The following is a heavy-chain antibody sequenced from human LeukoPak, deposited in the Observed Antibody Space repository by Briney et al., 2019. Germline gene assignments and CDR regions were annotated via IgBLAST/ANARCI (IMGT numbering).Heavy chain of an antibody. Sequence: PSETLSPTCAVYGGSFSGYYWSWIRQPPGKGLEWIGEINHSVSTNYNPSLKSRVTISVDTSKNQFSLKLSSVTAADTAVYYCASVVWPWGQGTLVTVSS. J-gene: IGHJ4*02. CDR2: INHSVST. D-gene: IGHD2-15*01. V-gene: IGHV4-34*01. CDR1: GGSFSGYY. CDR3: ASVVWP.